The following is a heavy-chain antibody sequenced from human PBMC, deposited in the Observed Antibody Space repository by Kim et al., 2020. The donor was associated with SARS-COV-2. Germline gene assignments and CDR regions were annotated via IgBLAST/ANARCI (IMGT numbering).Heavy chain of an antibody. CDR2: IWYDGSNK. D-gene: IGHD2-21*02. Sequence: GGSLRLSCAASGFTFSSYGMHWVRQAPGKGLEWVAVIWYDGSNKYYADSVKGRFTISRDNSKNTLYLQMNSLRAEDTAVYYCAKDLCDGDCYFDNNYGMDVWGQGTTVTVSS. CDR3: AKDLCDGDCYFDNNYGMDV. J-gene: IGHJ6*02. CDR1: GFTFSSYG. V-gene: IGHV3-33*06.